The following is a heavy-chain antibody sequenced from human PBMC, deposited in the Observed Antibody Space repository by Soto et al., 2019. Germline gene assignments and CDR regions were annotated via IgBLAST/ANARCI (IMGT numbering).Heavy chain of an antibody. D-gene: IGHD1-26*01. V-gene: IGHV4-30-2*01. J-gene: IGHJ4*02. CDR3: ARGSVGARFDY. CDR1: GGSISSGDYS. Sequence: SETLSLTCTVSGGSISSGDYSWSWIRQPPGKGLEWIGYIYHSGSTYYNPSLKSRVTISVDRSKNQFSLKLSSVTAADTAVYYCARGSVGARFDYWGQGTLVTVSS. CDR2: IYHSGST.